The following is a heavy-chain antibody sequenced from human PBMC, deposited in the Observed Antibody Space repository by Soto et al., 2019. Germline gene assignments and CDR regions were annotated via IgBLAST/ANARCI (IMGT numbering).Heavy chain of an antibody. V-gene: IGHV3-74*01. D-gene: IGHD2-15*01. CDR2: INSDGSST. Sequence: EVQLVESGGGLVQPGGSLRLSCAASGFTFSSYWMHWVRQAPGKGLVWVSRINSDGSSTSYADSVKGRFNISRDNAKNTRYLQMNSLRAEDTAVYYCVRTSLVVAAATREDYWGQGTLVTVSS. CDR1: GFTFSSYW. CDR3: VRTSLVVAAATREDY. J-gene: IGHJ4*02.